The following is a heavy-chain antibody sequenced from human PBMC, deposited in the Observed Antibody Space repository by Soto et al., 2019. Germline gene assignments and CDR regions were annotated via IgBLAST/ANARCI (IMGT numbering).Heavy chain of an antibody. CDR3: ARKGSSSWYGYYYYGMDV. CDR1: GGPISSGGYY. D-gene: IGHD6-13*01. Sequence: SETLSLTCTVSGGPISSGGYYWSWIRQHPGKGLEWIGYIYYSGSTYYNPSLKSRVTISVDTSKNQFSLKLSSVTAADTAVYYCARKGSSSWYGYYYYGMDVWGQGTTVTVSS. V-gene: IGHV4-31*03. CDR2: IYYSGST. J-gene: IGHJ6*02.